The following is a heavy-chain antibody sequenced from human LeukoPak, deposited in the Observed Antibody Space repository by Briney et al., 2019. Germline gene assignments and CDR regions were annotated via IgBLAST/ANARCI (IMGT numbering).Heavy chain of an antibody. J-gene: IGHJ4*02. CDR1: GGSFSTYY. CDR2: IYYSGST. Sequence: PSETLSLTCTVSGGSFSTYYWSWIRQPPGKGLEWIGYIYYSGSTNYNPSLKSRATMSVDTSKNQFSLKLTSVTAADTALYYCARRQSSGWIFDYWGQGTLVTVSS. CDR3: ARRQSSGWIFDY. V-gene: IGHV4-59*08. D-gene: IGHD6-19*01.